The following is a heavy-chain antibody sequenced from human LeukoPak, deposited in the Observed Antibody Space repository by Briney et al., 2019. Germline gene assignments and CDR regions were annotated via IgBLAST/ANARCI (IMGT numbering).Heavy chain of an antibody. Sequence: TGGSLRLSCAASGFTFSSYSMNWVRQAPGKGLEWVSYISSGSSSMYYADSVKGRFTISRDNAKNSLYLQMNSLRAEDTAVYYCVRPAGGTKSYYFDYWGQGTLVTVSS. V-gene: IGHV3-48*04. CDR3: VRPAGGTKSYYFDY. CDR2: ISSGSSSM. CDR1: GFTFSSYS. D-gene: IGHD1-7*01. J-gene: IGHJ4*02.